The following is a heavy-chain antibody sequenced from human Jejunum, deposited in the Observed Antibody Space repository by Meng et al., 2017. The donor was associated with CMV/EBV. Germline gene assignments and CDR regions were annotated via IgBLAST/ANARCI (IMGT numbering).Heavy chain of an antibody. CDR1: TFINYG. CDR3: VRDRADHVLVPGAPFDP. J-gene: IGHJ5*02. Sequence: TFINYGVTWVRQAPGQGLEWMGWISAKHVTTDYARKFQGRVTMTTDISTSTAYMELTSLTSDDTALYHCVRDRADHVLVPGAPFDPWGQGTQVTVSS. D-gene: IGHD2-2*01. V-gene: IGHV1-18*01. CDR2: ISAKHVTT.